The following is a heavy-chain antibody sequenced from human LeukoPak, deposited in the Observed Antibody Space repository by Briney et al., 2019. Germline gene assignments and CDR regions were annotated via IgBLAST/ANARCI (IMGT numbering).Heavy chain of an antibody. CDR2: IIPIFGTA. CDR1: GGTFSSYA. V-gene: IGHV1-69*13. J-gene: IGHJ6*02. D-gene: IGHD2-2*03. CDR3: AREFGYCSSTSCRYYYYYGMDV. Sequence: SVKVSCTASGGTFSSYAISWVRQAPGQGLEWMGGIIPIFGTANYAQKFQGRVTITADESTSTAYMELSSLRSEDTAVYYCAREFGYCSSTSCRYYYYYGMDVWGQGTTVTVSS.